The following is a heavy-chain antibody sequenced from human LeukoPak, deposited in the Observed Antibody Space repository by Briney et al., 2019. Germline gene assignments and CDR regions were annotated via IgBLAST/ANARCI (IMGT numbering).Heavy chain of an antibody. CDR1: GFTFSNYW. CDR2: IKQDGSQR. J-gene: IGHJ4*02. CDR3: ARRGCCSSRRSPIDY. Sequence: GGSLRLSCTASGFTFSNYWMTWVRQAPGKGPEWVANIKQDGSQRYYVDSVRGRFTISRDNAKNSLFLQMNRLRAEDTAVYYCARRGCCSSRRSPIDYWGQGTLVTVSS. V-gene: IGHV3-7*01. D-gene: IGHD6-6*01.